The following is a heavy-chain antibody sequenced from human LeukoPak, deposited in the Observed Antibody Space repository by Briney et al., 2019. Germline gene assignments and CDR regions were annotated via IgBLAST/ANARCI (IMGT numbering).Heavy chain of an antibody. V-gene: IGHV4-59*01. Sequence: SETLSLTCTVSGGSISSYYWSWIRQPPGKGLEWIAYIYYSGSTNYNPSLKSRVTISVDTSKNQFSLKLSSVTAADTAVYYCARDHRGHYDSSGYYDAFDIWGQGTMVTVSS. CDR3: ARDHRGHYDSSGYYDAFDI. D-gene: IGHD3-22*01. J-gene: IGHJ3*02. CDR2: IYYSGST. CDR1: GGSISSYY.